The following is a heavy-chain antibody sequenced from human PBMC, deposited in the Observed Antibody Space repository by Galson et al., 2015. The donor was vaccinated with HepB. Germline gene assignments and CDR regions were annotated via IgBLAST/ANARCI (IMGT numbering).Heavy chain of an antibody. Sequence: SLRLSCAASGFSFSIYAMNWVRQAPGKGLEWVSTIDNDVVTAFYADSVNGRFTISSDNSKNTVYLQMNNLRGEDTAVYYCAKGREMILESWFFDYWGQGAPVTVSS. V-gene: IGHV3-23*01. CDR3: AKGREMILESWFFDY. CDR1: GFSFSIYA. CDR2: IDNDVVTA. D-gene: IGHD3-22*01. J-gene: IGHJ4*02.